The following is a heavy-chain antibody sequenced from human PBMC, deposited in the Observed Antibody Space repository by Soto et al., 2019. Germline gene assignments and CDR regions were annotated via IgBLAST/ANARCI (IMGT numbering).Heavy chain of an antibody. J-gene: IGHJ5*02. CDR1: GGSISSYY. CDR3: ARALDYSDNWFDP. D-gene: IGHD4-4*01. V-gene: IGHV4-59*01. Sequence: SETLSLTCTVSGGSISSYYWSWIRQPPGKGLEWIGYIYYSGSTNYNPSLKSRVTISVDTSKNQFSLKLSSVTAADTAVYYCARALDYSDNWFDPRGQGTLVTGSS. CDR2: IYYSGST.